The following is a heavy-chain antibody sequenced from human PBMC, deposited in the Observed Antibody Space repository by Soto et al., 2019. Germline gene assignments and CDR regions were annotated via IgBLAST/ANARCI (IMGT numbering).Heavy chain of an antibody. CDR1: GFTFSSYS. Sequence: EVQLVESGGGLVKPGGSLRLSCAASGFTFSSYSMNWVRQAPGKGLEWVSSISSSSSYIYYADSVKGRFTISRDNAKNSRYLQMNSLRAEDTAVYYCARDRGGWSYYYYGMDVWGQGTTVTVSS. CDR2: ISSSSSYI. CDR3: ARDRGGWSYYYYGMDV. V-gene: IGHV3-21*01. J-gene: IGHJ6*02. D-gene: IGHD6-19*01.